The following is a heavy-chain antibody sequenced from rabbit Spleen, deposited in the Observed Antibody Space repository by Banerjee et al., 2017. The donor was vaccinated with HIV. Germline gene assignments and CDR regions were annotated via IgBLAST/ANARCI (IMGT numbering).Heavy chain of an antibody. CDR1: GFSFNSGYD. Sequence: QEQLTETGGGLVQPGGSLTLSCKASGFSFNSGYDVCWVRQAPGKGLEWIACVYAGSSGNTYSATWAKGRFTISKTSSTTVTLQMTRLTAADTATYFCATDTYGVGAFDLWGPGTLVTVS. D-gene: IGHD6-1*01. J-gene: IGHJ4*01. CDR3: ATDTYGVGAFDL. V-gene: IGHV1S45*01. CDR2: VYAGSSGNT.